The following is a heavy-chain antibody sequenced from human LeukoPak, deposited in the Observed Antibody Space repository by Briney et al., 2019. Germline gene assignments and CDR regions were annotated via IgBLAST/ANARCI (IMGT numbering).Heavy chain of an antibody. CDR3: AKFLAPLGGSSWYEDYFDY. D-gene: IGHD6-13*01. CDR1: GFTFSSYG. J-gene: IGHJ4*02. Sequence: GGSLRLSCAASGFTFSSYGMHWVRQAPGKGLEWVAVISYDGSNKYYADSVKGRFTISRDNSKNTLYLQMNSLRAEDTAVYYCAKFLAPLGGSSWYEDYFDYWGQGTLVTVSS. V-gene: IGHV3-30*18. CDR2: ISYDGSNK.